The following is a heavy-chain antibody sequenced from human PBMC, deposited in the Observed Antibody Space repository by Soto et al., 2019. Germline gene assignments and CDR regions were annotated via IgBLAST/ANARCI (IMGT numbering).Heavy chain of an antibody. CDR1: EFSVITNY. V-gene: IGHV3-53*01. CDR3: AKLGEVGSPP. Sequence: GGSLRLSCSASEFSVITNYISWVRQAPGKGLEWVAAIYSGGTTYDAGSVKGRFTISRDNSKNTLYLQMNSRRADDTDVYYCAKLGEVGSPPWGQGTLVTVS. CDR2: IYSGGTT. J-gene: IGHJ5*02. D-gene: IGHD1-26*01.